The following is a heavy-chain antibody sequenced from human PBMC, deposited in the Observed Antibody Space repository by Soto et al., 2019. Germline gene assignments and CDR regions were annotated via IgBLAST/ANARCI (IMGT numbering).Heavy chain of an antibody. Sequence: TSAKVSCKASGGTFSSYTISWVRQDPGQGLEWMGRIIPILGIANYAQKFQGRVTITADKSTSTAYMELSSLRSEDTAVYYCAREVVLSHYMDVWGKGTTVTVSS. CDR1: GGTFSSYT. CDR3: AREVVLSHYMDV. CDR2: IIPILGIA. V-gene: IGHV1-69*02. J-gene: IGHJ6*03. D-gene: IGHD2-15*01.